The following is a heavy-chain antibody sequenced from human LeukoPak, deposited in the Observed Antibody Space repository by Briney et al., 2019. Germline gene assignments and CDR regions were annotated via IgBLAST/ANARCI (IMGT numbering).Heavy chain of an antibody. CDR1: GFAFSTYG. V-gene: IGHV3-30*02. Sequence: GGSLRLSCAASGFAFSTYGMHWVRQAPGKGLEWVAFIRHVGSNEYYADSVRGRFTISRDNSKNTLYLQMNSLRPEDTAVYYCAKEFAVAGTGPFDYWGQGTLVTVSS. CDR3: AKEFAVAGTGPFDY. CDR2: IRHVGSNE. J-gene: IGHJ4*02. D-gene: IGHD6-19*01.